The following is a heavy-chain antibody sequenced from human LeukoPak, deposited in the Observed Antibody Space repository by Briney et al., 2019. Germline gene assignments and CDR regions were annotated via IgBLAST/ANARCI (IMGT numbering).Heavy chain of an antibody. D-gene: IGHD2-21*02. V-gene: IGHV1-2*02. J-gene: IGHJ6*03. CDR3: ARGWLVTDYYYYYMDV. Sequence: ASVKVSCKASGYTFTGYYMHWVRQAPGQGLEWMGWINPNSGGTNYAQKFQGRVTMTRDTSISTAYMELSRLRSDDTAVYYCARGWLVTDYYYYYMDVWGKGTTVTVSS. CDR1: GYTFTGYY. CDR2: INPNSGGT.